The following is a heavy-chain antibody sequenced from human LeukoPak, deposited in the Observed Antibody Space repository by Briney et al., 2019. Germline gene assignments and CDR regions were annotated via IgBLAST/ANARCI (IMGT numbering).Heavy chain of an antibody. Sequence: ASVKVSCTASGYTFTSYAMNWVRQAPGQGLEWMGWINTNTGNPTYAQGFTGRFVFSLDTSVSTAYLQISSLKAEDTAVYYCARGPMITFGGVIVIPTSYWGQGTLVTVSS. CDR3: ARGPMITFGGVIVIPTSY. J-gene: IGHJ4*02. D-gene: IGHD3-16*02. CDR2: INTNTGNP. CDR1: GYTFTSYA. V-gene: IGHV7-4-1*02.